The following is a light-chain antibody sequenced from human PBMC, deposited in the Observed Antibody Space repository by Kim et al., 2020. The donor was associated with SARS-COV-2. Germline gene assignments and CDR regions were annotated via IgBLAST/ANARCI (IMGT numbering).Light chain of an antibody. CDR3: NSRDSSGNHAV. J-gene: IGLJ7*01. Sequence: AVGQKVRITCQGDSLRRYNARWYQQKPGQAPVLVIYGTNNRPSGIPDRFSGSSSGNTASLTITGAQAEDEADYYCNSRDSSGNHAVFGGGTQLTVL. CDR1: SLRRYN. CDR2: GTN. V-gene: IGLV3-19*01.